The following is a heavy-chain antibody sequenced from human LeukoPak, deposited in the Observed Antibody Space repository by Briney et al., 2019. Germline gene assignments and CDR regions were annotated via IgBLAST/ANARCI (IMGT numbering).Heavy chain of an antibody. CDR1: GFTFSNFA. CDR2: TWFDGSSE. J-gene: IGHJ4*02. Sequence: PGGSLRLSCATSGFTFSNFAMHWVRQTPAKVLQSVALTWFDGSSEYYADSVNGRFTISRDNSKNTLHLQMSSLRAEYTALYFCAKDSGIIGIQRPFDYWGQGTLVTVSS. V-gene: IGHV3-33*06. CDR3: AKDSGIIGIQRPFDY. D-gene: IGHD1-20*01.